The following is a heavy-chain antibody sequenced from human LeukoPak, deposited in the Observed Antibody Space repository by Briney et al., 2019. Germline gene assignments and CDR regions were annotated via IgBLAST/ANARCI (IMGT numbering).Heavy chain of an antibody. Sequence: ASVKVSCKASGYTFTGYYMHWVRQAPGQGLEWMGWINPNSGGTNYAQKFQGRVTMTRDTSISTAYMELSRLRSDDTAVYYCARVFFGQWLVQNLNWFDPWGQGTLVTVSS. CDR3: ARVFFGQWLVQNLNWFDP. J-gene: IGHJ5*02. CDR1: GYTFTGYY. D-gene: IGHD6-19*01. CDR2: INPNSGGT. V-gene: IGHV1-2*02.